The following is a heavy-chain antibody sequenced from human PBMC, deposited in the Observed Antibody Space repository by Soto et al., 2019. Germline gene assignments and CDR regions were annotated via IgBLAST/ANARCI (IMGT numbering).Heavy chain of an antibody. J-gene: IGHJ6*02. Sequence: SDTLSLTCTVSGGSLSSYYWSWIRQPPGKGLEWIGYIYYSGSTNYNPSLKSRVTISVDTSKNQFSLKLSPVTAADTAVYYFARDRLLFDSYYYYYGMDVWRQGTTDTVSS. CDR3: ARDRLLFDSYYYYYGMDV. V-gene: IGHV4-59*01. D-gene: IGHD2-21*02. CDR1: GGSLSSYY. CDR2: IYYSGST.